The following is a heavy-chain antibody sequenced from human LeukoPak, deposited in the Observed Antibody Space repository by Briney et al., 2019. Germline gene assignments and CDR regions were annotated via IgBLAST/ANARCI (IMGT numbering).Heavy chain of an antibody. J-gene: IGHJ6*04. CDR3: ARERFGEFEPLDV. CDR2: IYYSGST. Sequence: SETLSLTCTVSGGSISSYYWSWIRQPPGKGLEWIGYIYYSGSTNYNPSLKSRVTISVDTPKNQFSLKLSSVTAADTAVYYCARERFGEFEPLDVWGNGTTVTVSS. D-gene: IGHD3-10*01. V-gene: IGHV4-59*01. CDR1: GGSISSYY.